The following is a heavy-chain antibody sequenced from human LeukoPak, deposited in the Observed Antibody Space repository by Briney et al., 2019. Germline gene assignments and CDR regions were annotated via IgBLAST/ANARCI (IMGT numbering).Heavy chain of an antibody. D-gene: IGHD3-3*01. J-gene: IGHJ4*02. CDR3: ARGDYDFWSGYYIGY. V-gene: IGHV1-8*03. CDR1: GYTFTGYY. CDR2: MNPNSGNT. Sequence: GSVKVSCKASGYTFTGYYMHWVRQAPGQGLEWMGWMNPNSGNTGYAQKFQGRVTITRNTSISTAYMELSSLRSEDTAVYYCARGDYDFWSGYYIGYWGQGTLVTVSS.